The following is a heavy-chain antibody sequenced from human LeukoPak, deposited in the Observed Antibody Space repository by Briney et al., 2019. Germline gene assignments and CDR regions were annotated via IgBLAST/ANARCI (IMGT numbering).Heavy chain of an antibody. V-gene: IGHV3-74*01. D-gene: IGHD2-15*01. CDR2: IDANAKTT. CDR3: VRGGPSTWS. CDR1: GFTFSNYW. Sequence: TGGSLRLSCAASGFTFSNYWLHWVRQAPGKGLVWVSRIDANAKTTSYADSVRGRFTISRDDAKNTLYLQMNNLRAEDTAVYYCVRGGPSTWSWGQGTLVTVSS. J-gene: IGHJ5*02.